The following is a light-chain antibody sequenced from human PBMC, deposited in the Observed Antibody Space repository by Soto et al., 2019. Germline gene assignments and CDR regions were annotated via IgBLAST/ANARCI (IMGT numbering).Light chain of an antibody. CDR3: SSYTSSSTLHYV. CDR2: DVS. J-gene: IGLJ1*01. CDR1: SSDVGGYNY. V-gene: IGLV2-14*01. Sequence: QSALTQPASVSGSPGQSITISCTGTSSDVGGYNYVSWYQQHPGKAPKLMIYDVSNRPSGVANRFSGSKSGNTASLTISGLQAEDDDDYYCSSYTSSSTLHYVFGTGTKLTVL.